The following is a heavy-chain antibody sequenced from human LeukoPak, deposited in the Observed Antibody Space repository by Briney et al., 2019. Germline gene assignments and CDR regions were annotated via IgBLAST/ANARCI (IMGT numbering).Heavy chain of an antibody. Sequence: GGSLRLSCEASGFTLNYYWMSWVRQAPGKGLEWVANINQDGSEEYLVDSVKGRFTISRDSAQNSVFLQMDSLRVDDTAVYYCARGVSQYYFDYWGQGTHVTVSS. V-gene: IGHV3-7*01. CDR1: GFTLNYYW. D-gene: IGHD2-21*01. J-gene: IGHJ4*02. CDR2: INQDGSEE. CDR3: ARGVSQYYFDY.